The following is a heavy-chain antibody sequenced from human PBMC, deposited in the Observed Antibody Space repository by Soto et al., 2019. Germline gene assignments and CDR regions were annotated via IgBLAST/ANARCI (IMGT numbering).Heavy chain of an antibody. D-gene: IGHD6-13*01. Sequence: PGGSLRLSCTASGFIFNDYAMHWVRQTPGKGLEWVSGISWSGNSVGYADSVRGRFTTSRDNAENSLYLQMNSLRPEDTAVYYCAKDMKSAAAGLSYYLYNGMDVWGQGTTVTVSS. J-gene: IGHJ6*02. V-gene: IGHV3-9*01. CDR2: ISWSGNSV. CDR1: GFIFNDYA. CDR3: AKDMKSAAAGLSYYLYNGMDV.